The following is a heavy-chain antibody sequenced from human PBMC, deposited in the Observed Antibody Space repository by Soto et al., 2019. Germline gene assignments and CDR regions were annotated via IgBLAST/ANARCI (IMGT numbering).Heavy chain of an antibody. CDR1: GDSISGSXXX. J-gene: IGHJ4*02. Sequence: QLQLQESGPGLVMPSETLSLTCTVSGDSISGSXXXWGWIRQPPGKRLEWIGSIFYDGYTLYTPSLXSRVTISVDTXXXQFSXXLASVAAADTATYFCARLQAAVPHYWGQGTLVTVSS. CDR3: ARLQAAVPHY. V-gene: IGHV4-39*01. D-gene: IGHD6-13*01. CDR2: IFYDGYT.